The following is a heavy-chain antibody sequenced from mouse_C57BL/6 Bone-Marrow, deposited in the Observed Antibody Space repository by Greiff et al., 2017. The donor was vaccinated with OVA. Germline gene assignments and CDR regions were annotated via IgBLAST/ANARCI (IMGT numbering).Heavy chain of an antibody. V-gene: IGHV2-6*01. CDR3: ARHYGYDRGAFAY. J-gene: IGHJ3*01. CDR1: GFSLTSYG. CDR2: IWGVGST. Sequence: VQGVESGPGLVAPSQSLSITCTVSGFSLTSYGVDWVRQSPGKGLEWLGVIWGVGSTNYNSALKSRLSISKDNSKSQVFLKMNSLQTDDTAMYYCARHYGYDRGAFAYWGQGTLVTVSA. D-gene: IGHD2-2*01.